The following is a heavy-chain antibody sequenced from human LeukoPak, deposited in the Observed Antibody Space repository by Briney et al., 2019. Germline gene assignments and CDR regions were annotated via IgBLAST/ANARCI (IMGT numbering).Heavy chain of an antibody. D-gene: IGHD3-22*01. V-gene: IGHV1-24*01. CDR1: GYTLTELS. J-gene: IGHJ5*02. Sequence: ASVKVSCKVSGYTLTELSMHWVRQAPGKGLEWMGGFGPEDGETIYAQKFQGRVTMTEDTSTDTAYMELSSLRSEDTAVYYCATVRKIVVVTEYNWFDPWGQGTLVTVSS. CDR2: FGPEDGET. CDR3: ATVRKIVVVTEYNWFDP.